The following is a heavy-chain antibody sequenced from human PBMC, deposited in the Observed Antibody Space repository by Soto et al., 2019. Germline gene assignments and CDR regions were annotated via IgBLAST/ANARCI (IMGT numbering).Heavy chain of an antibody. Sequence: QVQLVESGGGVVQPGRSLRLSCAASGFTFSSYDMHWVRQAPGKGLEWVAVISYDGSNEYYADSVKGRFTISRDNSKNTLYLQMNSLRAEDTAVYHCAKGRGSSWTEDYYGMDVWGQGTTVTVSS. D-gene: IGHD6-19*01. CDR3: AKGRGSSWTEDYYGMDV. J-gene: IGHJ6*02. CDR1: GFTFSSYD. CDR2: ISYDGSNE. V-gene: IGHV3-30*18.